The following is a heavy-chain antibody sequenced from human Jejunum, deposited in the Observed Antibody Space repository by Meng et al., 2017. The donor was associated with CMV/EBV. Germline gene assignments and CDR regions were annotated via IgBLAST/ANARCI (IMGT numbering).Heavy chain of an antibody. CDR1: GYTFSDYY. V-gene: IGHV1-2*02. CDR3: AREDGYKFWFDP. D-gene: IGHD5-24*01. CDR2: INPKSGAT. Sequence: ASGYTFSDYYIRWVRQAPGQGLEWMGWINPKSGATKYGQKFQGRVTMTRDTSISTVYMELSRLRPDDTAVYYCAREDGYKFWFDPWGQGTLVTVSS. J-gene: IGHJ5*02.